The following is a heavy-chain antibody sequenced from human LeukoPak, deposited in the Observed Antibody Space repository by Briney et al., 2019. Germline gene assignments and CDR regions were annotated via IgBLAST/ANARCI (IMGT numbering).Heavy chain of an antibody. V-gene: IGHV4-4*02. D-gene: IGHD3-16*02. CDR3: ARGFIPYYYYHMDV. CDR1: GGSISSSHW. J-gene: IGHJ6*04. CDR2: IYHSGST. Sequence: PSETLSLTCAVSGGSISSSHWWSWVRQPPGKGLEWTGEIYHSGSTNYKPSLKSRVTISVDKSKNQFSLKLNSVTAADTAVYYCARGFIPYYYYHMDVWGKGTTVTVSS.